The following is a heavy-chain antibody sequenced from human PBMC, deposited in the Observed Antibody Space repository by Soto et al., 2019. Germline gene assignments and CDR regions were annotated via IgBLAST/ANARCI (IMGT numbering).Heavy chain of an antibody. CDR1: GGSIISGGYY. CDR2: IYYSGST. Sequence: SXTCTVSGGSIISGGYYWSWIRQHPGKGLEWIGYIYYSGSTYYNPSLKSRVTISVDTSKNQFSLKLSSVTAADTAVYYCAREGGSSSYFDSSGQGTLVTVSS. D-gene: IGHD6-6*01. CDR3: AREGGSSSYFDS. V-gene: IGHV4-31*03. J-gene: IGHJ4*02.